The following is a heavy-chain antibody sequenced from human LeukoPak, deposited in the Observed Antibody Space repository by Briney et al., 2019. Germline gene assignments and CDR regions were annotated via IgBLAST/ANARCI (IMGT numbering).Heavy chain of an antibody. CDR3: AKTWEPKFGFDY. CDR1: EFTFSAYG. V-gene: IGHV3-30*02. D-gene: IGHD1-26*01. J-gene: IGHJ4*02. Sequence: GGSLRLSCVASEFTFSAYGMHWVRQAPGKGLDWVAFIRYDGSNKNYADSVKGRFTISKDNSRNTLYLLMNSLRPEDTAIYYCAKTWEPKFGFDYWGQGTLVTVSS. CDR2: IRYDGSNK.